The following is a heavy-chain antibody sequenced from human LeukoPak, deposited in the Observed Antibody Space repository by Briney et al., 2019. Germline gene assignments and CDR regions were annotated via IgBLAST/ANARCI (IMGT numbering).Heavy chain of an antibody. CDR2: ISYDGSNK. Sequence: GGSLRLSCAASGFTFSSYGMHWVRQAPGKGLEWVAGISYDGSNKYYADSVKGRFTISRDNSKNTLYLQMNSLRAEDTAVYYCAKFKNRNGCGDSDFDYWGQGTLVTVSS. J-gene: IGHJ4*02. CDR3: AKFKNRNGCGDSDFDY. V-gene: IGHV3-30*18. D-gene: IGHD4-17*01. CDR1: GFTFSSYG.